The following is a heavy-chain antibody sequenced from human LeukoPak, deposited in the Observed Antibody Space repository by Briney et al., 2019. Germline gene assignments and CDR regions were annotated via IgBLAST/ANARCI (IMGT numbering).Heavy chain of an antibody. CDR2: IYTSGST. D-gene: IGHD3-22*01. CDR1: GGSISSYY. Sequence: SETLSLTCTVSGGSISSYYWSLLRQPAGKGLEWIGRIYTSGSTNYNPSLKSRVTMSVDTSKNQFSLKLSSVTAADTAVYYCARDNYDSSGYYEVYWGQGTLVTVSS. J-gene: IGHJ4*02. CDR3: ARDNYDSSGYYEVY. V-gene: IGHV4-4*07.